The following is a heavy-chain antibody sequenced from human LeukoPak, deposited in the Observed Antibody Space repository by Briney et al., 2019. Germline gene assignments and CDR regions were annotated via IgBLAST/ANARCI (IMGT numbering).Heavy chain of an antibody. V-gene: IGHV3-33*01. Sequence: GGCLRLSCAASGFTFSSYGMHWVRQAPGKWLECEAVIWYDGSNKYYADSVKGRFTISRDNSKNTLYLQMNSLRAEDTAVYYCARGKGDAYRDAFDIWGQGTMATVSS. J-gene: IGHJ3*02. CDR2: IWYDGSNK. CDR3: ARGKGDAYRDAFDI. CDR1: GFTFSSYG. D-gene: IGHD2-21*02.